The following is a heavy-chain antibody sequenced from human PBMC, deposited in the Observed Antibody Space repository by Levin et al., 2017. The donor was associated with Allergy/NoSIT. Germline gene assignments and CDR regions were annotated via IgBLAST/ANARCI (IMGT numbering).Heavy chain of an antibody. J-gene: IGHJ4*02. CDR1: GFIVSGNY. D-gene: IGHD3-3*01. V-gene: IGHV3-66*01. Sequence: GGSLRLSCEASGFIVSGNYMNWVRQAPGKGLEWVSVIYRGGSTYYADSVKGRFTISRDNSKNILYLQMNSLRAEDTGVYYCARGSGSFDYWGQGTLVTVSS. CDR2: IYRGGST. CDR3: ARGSGSFDY.